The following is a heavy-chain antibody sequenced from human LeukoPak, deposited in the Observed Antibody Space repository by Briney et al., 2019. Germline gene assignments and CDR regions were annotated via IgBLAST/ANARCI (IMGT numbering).Heavy chain of an antibody. D-gene: IGHD3-22*01. CDR3: ATYSSLNRREFQY. CDR2: ISSSGSTI. CDR1: GFTFSDYY. V-gene: IGHV3-11*04. J-gene: IGHJ1*01. Sequence: GGSLRLSCAASGFTFSDYYMSWIRQAPGKGLEWVSYISSSGSTIYYADSVKGRFTISRDNAKNSLYLQMNSLRAEDTTVYYCATYSSLNRREFQYWGQGTLLTVSS.